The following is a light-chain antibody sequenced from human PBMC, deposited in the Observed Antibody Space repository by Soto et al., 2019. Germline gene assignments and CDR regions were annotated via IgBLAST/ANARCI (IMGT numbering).Light chain of an antibody. CDR3: QQYNSYAFT. CDR2: DAA. J-gene: IGKJ3*01. V-gene: IGKV1-5*01. CDR1: QTISNW. Sequence: DIQMTQSPSTLSASVGDRVTITCRASQTISNWLPWYQQKPGKAPKLLIYDAAKLESGVPSRFSGSGSGTEFTLTISSLQPDDFGTYYCQQYNSYAFTFGPGTKVDIK.